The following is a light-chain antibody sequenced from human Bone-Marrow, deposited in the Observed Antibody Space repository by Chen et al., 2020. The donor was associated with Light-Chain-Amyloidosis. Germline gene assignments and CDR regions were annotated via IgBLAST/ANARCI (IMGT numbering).Light chain of an antibody. V-gene: IGLV3-21*02. Sequence: SYVLTQPSPVSVAPGQTATIACGGNNIGSTSVHWYQQTPGQAPLLVVYDDSDRPSGIPERLSGSNSGNTATLTISRVKAGDEADYYCQVWDRSSDRPVFGGGTKLTVL. CDR3: QVWDRSSDRPV. J-gene: IGLJ3*02. CDR1: NIGSTS. CDR2: DDS.